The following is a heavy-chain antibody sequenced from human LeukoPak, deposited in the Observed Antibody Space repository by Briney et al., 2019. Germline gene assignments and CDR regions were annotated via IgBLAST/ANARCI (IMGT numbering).Heavy chain of an antibody. CDR3: ARQVYNWFDP. CDR2: IHYTGST. D-gene: IGHD5/OR15-5a*01. V-gene: IGHV4-59*01. J-gene: IGHJ5*02. Sequence: SETLSLTCTVSGGSISSYYWSWIRQSPGKGLECIGYIHYTGSTNYNPSLKSRVTISVETSKNQFSLKLKSVTAADTAVYYCARQVYNWFDPWGQGTLVTVSS. CDR1: GGSISSYY.